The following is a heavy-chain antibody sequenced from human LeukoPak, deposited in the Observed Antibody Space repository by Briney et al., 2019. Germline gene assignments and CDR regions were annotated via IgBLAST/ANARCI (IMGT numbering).Heavy chain of an antibody. V-gene: IGHV3-23*01. Sequence: PGGSLRLSCAASGFTVSSNYMSWVRQAPGKGLEWVSVISGSGGSTYYADSVKGRFTISRDNSRNTLYLQMNSLRAEDTAVYYCAKDRGYFDLRGRGTLVTVSS. J-gene: IGHJ2*01. CDR3: AKDRGYFDL. CDR1: GFTVSSNY. CDR2: ISGSGGST.